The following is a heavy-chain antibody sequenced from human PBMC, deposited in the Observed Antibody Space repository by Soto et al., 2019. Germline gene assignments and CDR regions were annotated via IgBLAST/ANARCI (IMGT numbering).Heavy chain of an antibody. CDR1: GGSFSSGSYY. Sequence: SETLSLTCTVSGGSFSSGSYYWDWIRQPPGKGLEWIGGIFSTGSTYYSPSLQSRVTMSAEKSKNQYSLKLKSVTAADTAVYYCARRNTVYRQWLAMYYFDSWGQGTLVTVSS. V-gene: IGHV4-39*01. CDR2: IFSTGST. CDR3: ARRNTVYRQWLAMYYFDS. J-gene: IGHJ4*02. D-gene: IGHD6-19*01.